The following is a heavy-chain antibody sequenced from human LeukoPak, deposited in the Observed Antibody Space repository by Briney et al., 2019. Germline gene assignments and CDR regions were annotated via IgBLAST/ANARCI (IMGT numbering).Heavy chain of an antibody. V-gene: IGHV3-7*01. Sequence: GGPLSLSCAASLFGFTTRWMNWVLQVPGKGLEGVALIKEDGSEELYVDSVKGSFTISRDDAKKSLYLQMNNLRVEDTALYYCASGSGWTFENWGQGTQVTVSS. CDR1: LFGFTTRW. CDR2: IKEDGSEE. D-gene: IGHD6-19*01. CDR3: ASGSGWTFEN. J-gene: IGHJ4*02.